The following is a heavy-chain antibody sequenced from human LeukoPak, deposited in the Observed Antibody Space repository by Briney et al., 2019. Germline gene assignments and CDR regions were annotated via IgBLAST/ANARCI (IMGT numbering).Heavy chain of an antibody. Sequence: PGGSLRLSCAASGFTFSSYGMHWVRQAPGKGLEWVAFIRYDGSNKYYADSVKGRFTISRDNSKNTLYLQMNSLRAEDTAVYYCAKGSSWYPPYYFDYWGRGTLVTVSS. D-gene: IGHD6-13*01. J-gene: IGHJ4*02. V-gene: IGHV3-30*02. CDR2: IRYDGSNK. CDR1: GFTFSSYG. CDR3: AKGSSWYPPYYFDY.